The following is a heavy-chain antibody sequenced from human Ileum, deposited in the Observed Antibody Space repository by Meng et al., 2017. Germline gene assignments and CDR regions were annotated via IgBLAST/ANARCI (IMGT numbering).Heavy chain of an antibody. J-gene: IGHJ4*02. CDR2: IYYSGST. Sequence: VELQESGPRLVRPSETLSLAGTVSGGSVSSGSYYWSWIRQPPGKGLEWIGHIYYSGSTNYNPSLKSRVTISVDMSKNQFSLKLNSVTAADTAIYFCARSSTSPASYFFDYWGQGTLVTVSS. CDR3: ARSSTSPASYFFDY. D-gene: IGHD6-6*01. CDR1: GGSVSSGSYY. V-gene: IGHV4-61*01.